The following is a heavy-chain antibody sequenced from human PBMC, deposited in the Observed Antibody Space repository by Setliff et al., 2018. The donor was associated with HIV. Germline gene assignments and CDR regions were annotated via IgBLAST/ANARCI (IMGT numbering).Heavy chain of an antibody. CDR1: GGFISSHY. D-gene: IGHD3-3*01. CDR2: IYYSGST. CDR3: TRPRVPYDFWSGPEV. J-gene: IGHJ4*02. Sequence: PSETLSLTCTVSGGFISSHYWSWIRQPPGKGLEWIGYIYYSGSTNYNPSLKSRVTISVDTSKNQFSLKLSSVTAADTAVYYCTRPRVPYDFWSGPEVWGQGTLVTVSS. V-gene: IGHV4-59*11.